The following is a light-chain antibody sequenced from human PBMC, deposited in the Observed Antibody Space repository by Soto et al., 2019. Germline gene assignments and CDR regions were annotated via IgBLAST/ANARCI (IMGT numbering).Light chain of an antibody. CDR1: SSNIGGNS. CDR3: SSYAGPNNG. J-gene: IGLJ1*01. Sequence: QSVMTQPPSVSAAPGQKVTISCSGSSSNIGGNSVSWYQQLPVTAPKLMIYEVNKRPSGVPDRFSGSKSGNTASLTVSGLQAEDEADYYCSSYAGPNNGFGPGTKVTVL. CDR2: EVN. V-gene: IGLV2-8*01.